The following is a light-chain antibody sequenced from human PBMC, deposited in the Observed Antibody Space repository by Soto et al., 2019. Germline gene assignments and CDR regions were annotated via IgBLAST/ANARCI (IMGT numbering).Light chain of an antibody. V-gene: IGKV1-39*01. CDR2: TAS. CDR3: QQTYSTPNT. CDR1: QNIRSS. J-gene: IGKJ2*01. Sequence: DIQMTQSPSSLSASVGDRVTLNCRASQNIRSSLNWYQQRPGRAPQVLIYTASNLESGVPSRFSGSGSGTDFSLTISSLQPEDFASYYCQQTYSTPNTFGQGTNLEIK.